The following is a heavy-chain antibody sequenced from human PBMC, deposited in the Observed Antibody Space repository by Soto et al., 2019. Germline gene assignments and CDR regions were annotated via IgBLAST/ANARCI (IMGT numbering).Heavy chain of an antibody. V-gene: IGHV1-69*13. D-gene: IGHD6-6*01. CDR3: ARDELVTPSRSFDY. CDR2: IIPIFGTA. J-gene: IGHJ4*02. Sequence: ASVKVCCEASGGTFSSYAISWVRQAPGQGLKWMGGIIPIFGTANYAQKFQGRVTITADESTSTAYMELSSLRSEDTSVYYCARDELVTPSRSFDYWGQRTLVTVSS. CDR1: GGTFSSYA.